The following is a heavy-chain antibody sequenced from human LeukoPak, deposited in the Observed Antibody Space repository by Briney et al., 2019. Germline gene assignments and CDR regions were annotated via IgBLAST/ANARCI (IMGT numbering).Heavy chain of an antibody. CDR1: GFTFSTYA. V-gene: IGHV3-23*01. CDR2: IPGGAGST. J-gene: IGHJ4*02. D-gene: IGHD7-27*01. CDR3: ARALIGVLRGFDY. Sequence: PGGSLRLSCAASGFTFSTYAMNWVRQTPGKGLEWVSGIPGGAGSTIYGDSVKDRFTMSIDVAKNTVYLQMNRLRAEDTAVYYCARALIGVLRGFDYWGQGTLVTVSS.